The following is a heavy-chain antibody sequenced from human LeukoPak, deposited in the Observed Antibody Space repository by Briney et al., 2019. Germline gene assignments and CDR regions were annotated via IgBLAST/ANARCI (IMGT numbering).Heavy chain of an antibody. CDR2: ISWNSGSI. CDR3: AKDINYYGSGISD. V-gene: IGHV3-9*01. Sequence: GGSLRLSCAASGFTFDDYAMHWVRQAPGKGLEWVSGISWNSGSIGYADSVKGRFTISRDNAKNSLYLQMNSLRAKDTALYYCAKDINYYGSGISDWGQGTLVTVSS. J-gene: IGHJ4*02. D-gene: IGHD3-10*01. CDR1: GFTFDDYA.